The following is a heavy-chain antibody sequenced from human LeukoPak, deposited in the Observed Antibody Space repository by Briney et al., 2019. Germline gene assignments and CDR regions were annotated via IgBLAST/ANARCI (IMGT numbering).Heavy chain of an antibody. Sequence: SVKVSCKAPGGIFANYAISWVRKAPGQGLEWMGGIIPIFGSGHSAQKFQGRLTITADESTRTTYMELSSLRSEDTAVYYCAKGHDDFRQFDFWGQGTLVIVSS. D-gene: IGHD3-3*01. CDR3: AKGHDDFRQFDF. CDR2: IIPIFGSG. V-gene: IGHV1-69*01. CDR1: GGIFANYA. J-gene: IGHJ5*01.